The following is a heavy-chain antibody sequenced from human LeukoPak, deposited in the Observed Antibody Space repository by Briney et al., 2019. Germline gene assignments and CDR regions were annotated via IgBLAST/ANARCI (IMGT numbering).Heavy chain of an antibody. CDR2: IPYDGSNK. Sequence: PGRSLRLSCAASGFTFSSYGVHWVRQAPGKGLEWVAVIPYDGSNKYYADSVKGRSTISRDNSKNTLYLQMNSLRAEDTAMYYCAKGQQYYYYDSSGTSGGMDVWGQGTTVTVSS. D-gene: IGHD3-22*01. J-gene: IGHJ6*02. CDR3: AKGQQYYYYDSSGTSGGMDV. CDR1: GFTFSSYG. V-gene: IGHV3-30*18.